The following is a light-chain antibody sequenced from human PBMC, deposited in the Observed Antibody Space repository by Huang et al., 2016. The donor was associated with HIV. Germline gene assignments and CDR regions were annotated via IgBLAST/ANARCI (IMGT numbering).Light chain of an antibody. CDR2: GAS. CDR3: QQYNNFYT. CDR1: QSVSGS. V-gene: IGKV3-15*01. Sequence: EIVLTQSPATLSVSPGERATLSCRASQSVSGSLACYQQKPGQAPRLLIYGASTRATGVPARFSGSWSGTEFTLTISSLQSEDFAVYYCQQYNNFYTFGPGTRVDIK. J-gene: IGKJ3*01.